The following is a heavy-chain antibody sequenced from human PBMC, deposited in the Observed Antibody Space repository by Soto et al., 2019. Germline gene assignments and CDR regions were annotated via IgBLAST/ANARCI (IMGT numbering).Heavy chain of an antibody. CDR1: GGSISSSSYY. CDR3: ARLGSLIAAAGTWWFDP. J-gene: IGHJ5*02. D-gene: IGHD6-13*01. V-gene: IGHV4-39*01. Sequence: SETLSLTCTVSGGSISSSSYYWGWIRQPPGKGLEWIGSIYYSGSTYYNPSLKSRVTISVDTSKNQFSLKLSSVTAADTAVYYCARLGSLIAAAGTWWFDPWGQGTLVTVSS. CDR2: IYYSGST.